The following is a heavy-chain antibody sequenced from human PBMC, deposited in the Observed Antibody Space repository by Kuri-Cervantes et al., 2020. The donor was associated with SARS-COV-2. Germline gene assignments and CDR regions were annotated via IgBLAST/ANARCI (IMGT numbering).Heavy chain of an antibody. CDR2: INPSGGST. D-gene: IGHD3-22*01. CDR3: ARDRDYYDSSGYYYGD. CDR1: GYTFTSYG. J-gene: IGHJ4*02. Sequence: ASVKVSCKASGYTFTSYGISWVRQAPGQGLEWMGIINPSGGSTSYAQKFQGRVTMTRDTSTSTVYMELSSLRSDDTAVYYCARDRDYYDSSGYYYGDWGRGTLVTVSS. V-gene: IGHV1-46*01.